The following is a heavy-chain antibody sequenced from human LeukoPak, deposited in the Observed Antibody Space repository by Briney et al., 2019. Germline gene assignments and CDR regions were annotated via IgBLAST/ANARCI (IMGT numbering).Heavy chain of an antibody. CDR2: IYHSGST. CDR1: GGSISSYY. Sequence: SETLSLTCTVSGGSISSYYWSWIRQPPGKGLGWIGSIYHSGSTNYNPSLKSRVTISVDTSRKQFFLRLSSVTAADTAMYYCAGARRDYGRSFDYWGQGTLVTVSS. V-gene: IGHV4-59*12. D-gene: IGHD4-17*01. CDR3: AGARRDYGRSFDY. J-gene: IGHJ4*02.